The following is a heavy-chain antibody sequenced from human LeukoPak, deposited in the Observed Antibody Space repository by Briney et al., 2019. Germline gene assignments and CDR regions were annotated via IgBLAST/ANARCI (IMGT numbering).Heavy chain of an antibody. J-gene: IGHJ4*02. CDR2: ISYDGSNK. V-gene: IGHV3-30-3*01. CDR1: GFTFSDYA. Sequence: PGGSLRLSCAASGFTFSDYAMHWVRQAPGKGLEWVALISYDGSNKYYADSVKGRFTISRDNSKNTLYLQMNSLRAEDTAVYYCAKGSAARPIDYWGQGTLVTVSS. CDR3: AKGSAARPIDY. D-gene: IGHD6-6*01.